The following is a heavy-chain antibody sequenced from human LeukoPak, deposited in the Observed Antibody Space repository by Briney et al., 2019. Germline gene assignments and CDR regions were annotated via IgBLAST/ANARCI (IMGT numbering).Heavy chain of an antibody. CDR2: IIPILGIA. Sequence: SVKVSCKASGGTFSSYTISWVRQAPGQGLEWMGRIIPILGIANYAQKFQGRVTITADKSTSTAYMELSSLRSEDTAVYYCAKDLGRWLSEDDYWGQGTLVTVSS. V-gene: IGHV1-69*04. J-gene: IGHJ4*02. CDR1: GGTFSSYT. CDR3: AKDLGRWLSEDDY. D-gene: IGHD4-23*01.